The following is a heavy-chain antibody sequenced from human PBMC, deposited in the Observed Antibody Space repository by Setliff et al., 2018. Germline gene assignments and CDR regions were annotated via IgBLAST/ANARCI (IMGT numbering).Heavy chain of an antibody. Sequence: SETLSLTCTVSGGSISSYYWSWIRQPPGKGLEWIGYIDYSGSTNYNPSLKSRVTISLDTSKNQFSLKVNSVTAADTAVYFCARVLVLGYNWFDPWGQGTLVTVSS. CDR1: GGSISSYY. CDR2: IDYSGST. J-gene: IGHJ5*02. V-gene: IGHV4-59*08. CDR3: ARVLVLGYNWFDP. D-gene: IGHD3-10*01.